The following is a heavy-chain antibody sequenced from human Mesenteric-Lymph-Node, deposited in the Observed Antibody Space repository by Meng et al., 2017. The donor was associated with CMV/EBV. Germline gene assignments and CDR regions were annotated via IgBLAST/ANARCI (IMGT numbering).Heavy chain of an antibody. Sequence: GGSLRLSCAASGFTFSNHSMKWVRQAPGKGLEWVSYISSRSSTIYYADSVKGRFTISRDNAKSSLYLQMNSLRAEDTAVYYCARDLVVVVPARLYGMDVWGQGTTVTVSS. J-gene: IGHJ6*02. D-gene: IGHD2-2*01. V-gene: IGHV3-48*04. CDR1: GFTFSNHS. CDR3: ARDLVVVVPARLYGMDV. CDR2: ISSRSSTI.